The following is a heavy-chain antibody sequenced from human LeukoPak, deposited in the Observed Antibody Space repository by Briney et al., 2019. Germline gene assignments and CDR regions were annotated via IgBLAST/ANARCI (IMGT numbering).Heavy chain of an antibody. Sequence: PSETLSLTCAVYGGSFSGYYWSWIRQPPGKGLEWIGEINQSGSTNYNPSLKSRVTISVDTSKNQFSLKLSSVTAADTAVYYCARERYYDFWSGYANWFDPWGQGTLVTVSS. D-gene: IGHD3-3*01. CDR3: ARERYYDFWSGYANWFDP. CDR1: GGSFSGYY. J-gene: IGHJ5*02. CDR2: INQSGST. V-gene: IGHV4-34*01.